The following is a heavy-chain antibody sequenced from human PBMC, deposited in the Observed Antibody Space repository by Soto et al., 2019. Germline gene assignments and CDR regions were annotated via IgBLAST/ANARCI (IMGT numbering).Heavy chain of an antibody. Sequence: EVQLVESGGGLVQPGGSLRLSCAASGFDFSNSWIHWVRQGPGKGLVWVSHINSDGSGTTYADSVKGRFTISRDNAQNTVYLQMNRLRAEDTAVYYCAKDTAYAMDVWCQGNTVTVSS. CDR1: GFDFSNSW. V-gene: IGHV3-74*01. D-gene: IGHD2-15*01. CDR2: INSDGSGT. CDR3: AKDTAYAMDV. J-gene: IGHJ6*02.